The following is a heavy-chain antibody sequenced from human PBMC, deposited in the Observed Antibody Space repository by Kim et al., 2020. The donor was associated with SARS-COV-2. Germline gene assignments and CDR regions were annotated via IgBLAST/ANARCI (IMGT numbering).Heavy chain of an antibody. CDR1: GGSISSSSYY. CDR3: AREVYYDILTGYYRGGGFDY. V-gene: IGHV4-39*07. Sequence: SETLSLTCTVSGGSISSSSYYWGWIRQPPGKGLEWIGSIYYSGSTYYNPSLKSRVTISVDTSKNQFSLKLSSVTAADTAVYYCAREVYYDILTGYYRGGGFDYWGQGTLVTVSS. J-gene: IGHJ4*02. CDR2: IYYSGST. D-gene: IGHD3-9*01.